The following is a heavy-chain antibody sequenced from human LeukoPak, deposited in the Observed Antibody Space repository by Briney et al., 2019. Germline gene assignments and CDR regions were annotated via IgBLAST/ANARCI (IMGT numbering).Heavy chain of an antibody. D-gene: IGHD3-22*01. J-gene: IGHJ3*02. CDR3: ARGPYSYDSSGAFDI. CDR2: ISSSGST. CDR1: GGSMTSYY. V-gene: IGHV4-4*07. Sequence: SETLSLTCTVSGGSMTSYYWTWIRQPAGKGLEWIGRISSSGSTNYNPSLKSRVTISVDTSKNQFSLKLGSVTAADTAVYFCARGPYSYDSSGAFDIWGQGTMVTVSS.